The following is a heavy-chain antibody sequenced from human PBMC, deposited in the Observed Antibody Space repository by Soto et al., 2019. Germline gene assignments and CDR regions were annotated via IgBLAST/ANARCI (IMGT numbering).Heavy chain of an antibody. D-gene: IGHD5-12*01. CDR3: ARSASYSGYDFDY. J-gene: IGHJ4*02. V-gene: IGHV4-34*01. Sequence: SETLSLTCAVYGGSFSGYHWSWIRQPPGKGLEWIGEINHSGSTNYNPSLKSRVTVSVDTSKNQFSLKLSSVTAADTAVYYCARSASYSGYDFDYWGQGTLVTVSS. CDR1: GGSFSGYH. CDR2: INHSGST.